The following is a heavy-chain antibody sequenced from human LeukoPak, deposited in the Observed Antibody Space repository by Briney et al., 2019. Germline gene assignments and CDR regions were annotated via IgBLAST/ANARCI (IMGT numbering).Heavy chain of an antibody. Sequence: SETLSHTCTVSGGSISSGNYYWGWIRQPPGKGLEWIGNIYYSGSTYCNPSLKSRVTISVDTSKNQLSLKLSSVTAADTAVYFCASSPRMATSHFDYWGQGTLVTVSS. V-gene: IGHV4-39*01. CDR3: ASSPRMATSHFDY. CDR1: GGSISSGNYY. D-gene: IGHD5-24*01. J-gene: IGHJ4*02. CDR2: IYYSGST.